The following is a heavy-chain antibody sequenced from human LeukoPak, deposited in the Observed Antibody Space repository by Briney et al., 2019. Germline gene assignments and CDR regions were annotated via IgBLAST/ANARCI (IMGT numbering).Heavy chain of an antibody. J-gene: IGHJ4*02. D-gene: IGHD4-23*01. Sequence: RSETLSLTCTVSGGSISSSSYYWGWIRQPPGKGLEWIGSIYYSGSTYYNPSLKSRATISLDTSKNQFSLNLNSVTATDTAVYFCAMTTVVTTDPYFDYWGQGTLVTVSS. CDR3: AMTTVVTTDPYFDY. V-gene: IGHV4-39*07. CDR1: GGSISSSSYY. CDR2: IYYSGST.